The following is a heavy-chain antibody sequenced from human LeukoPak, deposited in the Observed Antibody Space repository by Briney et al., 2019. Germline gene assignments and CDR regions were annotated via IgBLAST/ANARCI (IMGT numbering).Heavy chain of an antibody. CDR1: GYTFTGYY. CDR3: ARPYGGLYYFDY. J-gene: IGHJ4*02. Sequence: ASVKVSCKASGYTFTGYYMHWVRQATGQGLEWMGWMNPNSGNTGYAQKFQGRVTMTRNTSISTAYMELSRLRSDDTAVYYCARPYGGLYYFDYWGQGTLVTVSS. D-gene: IGHD3-10*01. CDR2: MNPNSGNT. V-gene: IGHV1-8*02.